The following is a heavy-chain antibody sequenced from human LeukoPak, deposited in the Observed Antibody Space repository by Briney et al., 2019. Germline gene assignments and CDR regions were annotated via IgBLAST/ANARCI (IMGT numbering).Heavy chain of an antibody. CDR3: AGWEPDYFDI. Sequence: SETLSLTCTVSGGSIGRDYGSWIRQSPGKGLEWIGYIHYTGSTSYNPSFSSRVTISMDASRNQFSLKLTSVTAADTAVYYCAGWEPDYFDIWGQGTMVTVSS. V-gene: IGHV4-59*08. CDR2: IHYTGST. D-gene: IGHD1-26*01. J-gene: IGHJ3*02. CDR1: GGSIGRDY.